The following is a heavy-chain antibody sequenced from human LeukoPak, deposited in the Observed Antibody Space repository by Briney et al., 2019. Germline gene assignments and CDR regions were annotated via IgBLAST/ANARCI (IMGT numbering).Heavy chain of an antibody. J-gene: IGHJ4*02. CDR3: ARSPITFGGVKTPDY. CDR2: MNLNSGNT. V-gene: IGHV1-8*01. Sequence: ASVKVSCKAAGYTFTRYDINWVRQAAGHGLEGRGWMNLNSGNTGYAQKFQGRVTMTRNTSISTAYMELSSLRSEDTAVYYCARSPITFGGVKTPDYWGQGTLVTVSS. D-gene: IGHD3-16*01. CDR1: GYTFTRYD.